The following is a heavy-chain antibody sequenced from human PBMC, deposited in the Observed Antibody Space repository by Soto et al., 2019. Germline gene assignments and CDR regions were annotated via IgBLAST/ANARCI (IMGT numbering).Heavy chain of an antibody. Sequence: ASVKGSCKASGDTFSGYYMHWVRQAPGQGLEWMGWINPNSGGTNYAQKFQGWVTMTRDTSISTAYMELSRLRSDDTAVYYCALGDSIFWFVDYWGQGTLVTVS. D-gene: IGHD3-22*01. CDR2: INPNSGGT. CDR1: GDTFSGYY. J-gene: IGHJ4*02. CDR3: ALGDSIFWFVDY. V-gene: IGHV1-2*04.